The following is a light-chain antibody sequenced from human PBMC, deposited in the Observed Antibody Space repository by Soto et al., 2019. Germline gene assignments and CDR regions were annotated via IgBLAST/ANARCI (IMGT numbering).Light chain of an antibody. CDR1: SGHSSYI. CDR3: DNWDSNTHNWV. Sequence: QSVLTQSSSASASLGSSVKLTCTLSSGHSSYIIAWHQQQPGKAPRYLMKLEGSGSYNKGSGVPDRFSGSSSGADRYLTIANLQFEDEADYYWDNWDSNTHNWVFGGGTKVTVL. CDR2: LEGSGSY. V-gene: IGLV4-60*02. J-gene: IGLJ3*02.